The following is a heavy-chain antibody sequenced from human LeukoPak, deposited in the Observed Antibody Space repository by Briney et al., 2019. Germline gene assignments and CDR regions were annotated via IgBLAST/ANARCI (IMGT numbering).Heavy chain of an antibody. J-gene: IGHJ4*02. CDR1: GDSISSYY. V-gene: IGHV4-59*01. CDR2: IHYSGST. CDR3: AREVVAAAGTVDY. Sequence: SETLSLTCTVSGDSISSYYWSWIRQPPGRGLEWIGYIHYSGSTNYNPSLKSRVTISVDTSKNQFSLILSSVTTADTAVYYCAREVVAAAGTVDYWGQGTLVTVSS. D-gene: IGHD6-13*01.